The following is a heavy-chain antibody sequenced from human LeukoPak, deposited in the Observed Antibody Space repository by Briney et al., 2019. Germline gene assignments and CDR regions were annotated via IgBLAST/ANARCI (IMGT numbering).Heavy chain of an antibody. CDR2: IIPIFGTA. V-gene: IGHV1-69*06. Sequence: GASVKVSCKASGGTFSSYAISWVRQAPGQGLEWMGGIIPIFGTANYAQKFQGRVTITADKSTSTAYMELSSLRSEDTAVYYCARAGSGQYYYYYMDVWGKGTTVTVSS. CDR3: ARAGSGQYYYYYMDV. D-gene: IGHD3-3*01. J-gene: IGHJ6*03. CDR1: GGTFSSYA.